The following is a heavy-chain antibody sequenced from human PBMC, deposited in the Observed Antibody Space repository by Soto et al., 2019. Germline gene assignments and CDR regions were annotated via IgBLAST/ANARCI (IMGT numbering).Heavy chain of an antibody. V-gene: IGHV3-33*01. J-gene: IGHJ4*02. CDR2: IWHDGSNK. Sequence: QVQLVESGGGVVQPGRSLRLSCAASGFTFSSYAMHWVRHAPVKGLEWVAVIWHDGSNKYYADSVKGRFTISRDNSKNTLYMQMNSVRAEYTAVYYCARLYYGDSMAFDYWGQGTMVTVSS. CDR1: GFTFSSYA. CDR3: ARLYYGDSMAFDY. D-gene: IGHD4-17*01.